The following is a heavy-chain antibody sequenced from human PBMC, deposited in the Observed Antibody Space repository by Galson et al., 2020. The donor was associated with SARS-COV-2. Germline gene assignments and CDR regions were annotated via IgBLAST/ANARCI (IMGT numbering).Heavy chain of an antibody. CDR1: GYTFNDYY. CDR3: ARLRYYDILTGYTVEV. Sequence: ASVKVSCKASGYTFNDYYMHWVRQAPGQGLEWMGWINPITGGTNCAQKFQGRVTMTRDTSIRTAYMELSRLRSDDTAVYYCARLRYYDILTGYTVEVWGQGTMVTVSS. J-gene: IGHJ6*02. CDR2: INPITGGT. D-gene: IGHD3-9*01. V-gene: IGHV1-2*02.